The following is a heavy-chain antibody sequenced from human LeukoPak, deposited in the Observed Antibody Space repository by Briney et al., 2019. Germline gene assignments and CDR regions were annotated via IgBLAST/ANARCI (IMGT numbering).Heavy chain of an antibody. CDR2: NSGGST. Sequence: GGSLRLSCAASGFTLRSYTMNWVRQAPGKGLEWVSLNSGGSTYYAASVKGRFTISRDNSKNTLYLQMNSLRDEDTAVYYCAKGPLIEVAGTTWDYWGQGTLVTVSS. CDR3: AKGPLIEVAGTTWDY. J-gene: IGHJ4*02. D-gene: IGHD6-19*01. V-gene: IGHV3-23*01. CDR1: GFTLRSYT.